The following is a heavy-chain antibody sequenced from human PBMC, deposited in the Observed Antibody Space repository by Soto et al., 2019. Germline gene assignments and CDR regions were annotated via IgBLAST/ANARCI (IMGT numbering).Heavy chain of an antibody. J-gene: IGHJ6*02. CDR2: VSDGGSDA. D-gene: IGHD2-15*01. Sequence: HPGGSLRLSCAASGFTFSTYAMSWVRQPPGKGLEWVSIVSDGGSDAFYADSVKGRFAISRDNSKNTLYLQMNSLRAEDTAVYYCARDSETVVSYYYGMDVWGQGTTVTVSS. CDR1: GFTFSTYA. CDR3: ARDSETVVSYYYGMDV. V-gene: IGHV3-23*01.